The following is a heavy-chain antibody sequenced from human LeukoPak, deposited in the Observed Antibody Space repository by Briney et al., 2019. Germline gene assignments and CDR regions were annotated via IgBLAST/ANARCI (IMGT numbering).Heavy chain of an antibody. V-gene: IGHV3-49*04. CDR2: IRSKAYGATT. CDR1: GFTFGDCT. CDR3: TRDGATLDY. D-gene: IGHD1-26*01. Sequence: TGGSLRLSCTASGFTFGDCTMSWVRQAPGKGLEWVGFIRSKAYGATTEYAAYVKGRFTISRDDSKSIAYLQMNSLKTEDTAMYYCTRDGATLDYWGQGTLVTVSS. J-gene: IGHJ4*02.